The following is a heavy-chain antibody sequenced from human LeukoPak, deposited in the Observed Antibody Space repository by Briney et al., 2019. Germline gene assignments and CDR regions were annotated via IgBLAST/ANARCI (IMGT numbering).Heavy chain of an antibody. V-gene: IGHV3-23*01. D-gene: IGHD5/OR15-5a*01. J-gene: IGHJ4*02. CDR3: AKGNLRGPPPNIDY. CDR1: GFTFSSYA. CDR2: ISGSDGST. Sequence: GGSLRLSCAASGFTFSSYAMSWVRQAPGKRLEWVSAISGSDGSTYYADSVKGRFTISRDNSKNTLYLQMNSLRVEDTAVYYCAKGNLRGPPPNIDYWGQGTLVTVSS.